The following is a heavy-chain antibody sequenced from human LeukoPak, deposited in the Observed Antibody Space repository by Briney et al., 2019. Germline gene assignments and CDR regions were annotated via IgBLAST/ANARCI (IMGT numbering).Heavy chain of an antibody. D-gene: IGHD3-3*01. V-gene: IGHV3-23*01. J-gene: IGHJ6*03. CDR3: AKPSITIFGVVTAYYYYMDV. CDR2: ISGSGGST. Sequence: GGSLRLSCAASGFTFSSYAMSWVRQAPGKGQEWVSAISGSGGSTYYADSVKGRFTISRDNSKNTLYLQMNSLRAEDTAVYYCAKPSITIFGVVTAYYYYMDVWGKGTTVTVSS. CDR1: GFTFSSYA.